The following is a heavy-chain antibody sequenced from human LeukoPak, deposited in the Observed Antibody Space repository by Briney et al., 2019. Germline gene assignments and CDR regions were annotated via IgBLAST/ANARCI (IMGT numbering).Heavy chain of an antibody. CDR3: AKRFGAAGAAFDY. D-gene: IGHD6-13*01. CDR1: GFTFSSYA. Sequence: GGSLRLSCAASGFTFSSYAMSWVRQAPGKGLEWVSAISGSGGSTYYADSVKGRFTISRDNSKNTLYLQTNSLRAEDTAVYYCAKRFGAAGAAFDYWGQGTLVTVSS. V-gene: IGHV3-23*01. J-gene: IGHJ4*02. CDR2: ISGSGGST.